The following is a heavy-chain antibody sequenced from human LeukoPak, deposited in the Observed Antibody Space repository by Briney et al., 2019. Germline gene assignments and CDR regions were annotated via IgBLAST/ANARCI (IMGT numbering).Heavy chain of an antibody. CDR3: ARDGGVIMPGGDC. V-gene: IGHV1-2*02. CDR2: INPNTGGT. J-gene: IGHJ4*02. D-gene: IGHD3-10*01. CDR1: GYTFTGYY. Sequence: ASVKVSCKASGYTFTGYYIHWVRQAPGQGLEWMGWINPNTGGTNYAEKFQGRVTMTSDTSISTAYMDLSRLRSDDTAVDYCARDGGVIMPGGDCWGQGTLVTVSS.